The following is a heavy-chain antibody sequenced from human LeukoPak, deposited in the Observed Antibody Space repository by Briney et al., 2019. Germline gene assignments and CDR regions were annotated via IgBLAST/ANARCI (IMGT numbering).Heavy chain of an antibody. Sequence: PGGSLRLSCAASGFTFGDYGMSWVRQAPGKGLMWVARIIIDGTGITYTDSVEGRFTISRDNAKITLYLHMNSLSDAATDVYSCVRGQTMAYWGQGPLAPVSS. CDR3: VRGQTMAY. J-gene: IGHJ1*01. V-gene: IGHV3-74*01. CDR2: IIIDGTGI. CDR1: GFTFGDYG. D-gene: IGHD5-24*01.